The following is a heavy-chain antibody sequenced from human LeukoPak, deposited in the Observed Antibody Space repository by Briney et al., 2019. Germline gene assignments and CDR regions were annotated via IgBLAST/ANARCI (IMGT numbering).Heavy chain of an antibody. V-gene: IGHV3-23*01. CDR2: VIDNGGFT. D-gene: IGHD1-14*01. CDR3: ARYSRGPDN. Sequence: GGSLRLSCAASGFTFSSYAITWVRQAPGKGLEWVSTVIDNGGFTYYADSVKGRFTISRDNSKGALYLQMNSLRVEDTAVYYCARYSRGPDNWGQGTQATVSS. CDR1: GFTFSSYA. J-gene: IGHJ4*02.